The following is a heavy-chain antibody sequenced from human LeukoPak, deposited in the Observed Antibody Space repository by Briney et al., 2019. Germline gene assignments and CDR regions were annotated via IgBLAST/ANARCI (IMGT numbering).Heavy chain of an antibody. D-gene: IGHD2-2*01. CDR3: AKSTPSSTRKGYYFDY. CDR2: ISGSGGST. J-gene: IGHJ4*02. Sequence: PGGSLRLSCAASGFTFSSYAMSWVRQAPGKGLEWVSAISGSGGSTYYADSVKGRFTISGDNSKNTLYLQMNSLRAEDTAVYYCAKSTPSSTRKGYYFDYWGQGTPVTVSS. CDR1: GFTFSSYA. V-gene: IGHV3-23*01.